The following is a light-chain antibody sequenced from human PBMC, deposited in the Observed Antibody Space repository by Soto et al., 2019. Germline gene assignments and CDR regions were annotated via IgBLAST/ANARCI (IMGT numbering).Light chain of an antibody. J-gene: IGKJ2*01. CDR3: QQYYNTPGT. Sequence: DIVLTQSPDSLAVSLGERATINCKSSQSALYSPNNKNYLVWYQQKAGQPPKLLIYWASTRESGVPDRFSGSGSGTDFTLTISSLQAEDVAVYYCQQYYNTPGTFGQGTKLEIK. V-gene: IGKV4-1*01. CDR1: QSALYSPNNKNY. CDR2: WAS.